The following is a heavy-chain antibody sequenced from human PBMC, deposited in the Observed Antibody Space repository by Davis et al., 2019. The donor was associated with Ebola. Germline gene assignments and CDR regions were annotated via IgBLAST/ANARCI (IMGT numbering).Heavy chain of an antibody. CDR3: ARSDDVVNPYYYYYGMDV. CDR2: INAGNGNT. CDR1: GYTFTSYA. J-gene: IGHJ6*02. Sequence: AVSVKVSCKASGYTFTSYAMHWVRQAPGQRLEWMGWINAGNGNTKYSQKFQGRVTITRDTSASTAYMELSSLRSEDTAVYYCARSDDVVNPYYYYYGMDVWGQGTTVTVSS. V-gene: IGHV1-3*01. D-gene: IGHD2-21*01.